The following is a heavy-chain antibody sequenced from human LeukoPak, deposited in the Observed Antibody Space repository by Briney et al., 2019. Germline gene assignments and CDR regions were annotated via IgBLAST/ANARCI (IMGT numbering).Heavy chain of an antibody. CDR2: ISGSGGST. V-gene: IGHV3-23*01. J-gene: IGHJ4*01. CDR1: GFTFSSYA. CDR3: AICWFLGGYSPPSDF. Sequence: GGSLRLSCAASGFTFSSYAMSWVRQAPGKGLEWVSAISGSGGSTYYADSVKGRFTISRDNSKNTLYLQMNSLRAEATAVYYCAICWFLGGYSPPSDFWGQGTLVTVSS. D-gene: IGHD3-22*01.